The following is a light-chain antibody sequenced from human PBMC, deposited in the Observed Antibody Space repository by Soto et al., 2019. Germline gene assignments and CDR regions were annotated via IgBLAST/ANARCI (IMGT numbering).Light chain of an antibody. Sequence: QSVLTQPASVSASPGQSITISCTGTSTDIGAYKFVSWYQQHPGKAPKLMIYDVTSRPSGVSNRFSGSKSGNTASLTISGLQAEDEAEYYCCSFAGTYIHNVFGTGTKVTVL. CDR2: DVT. CDR1: STDIGAYKF. V-gene: IGLV2-14*03. CDR3: CSFAGTYIHNV. J-gene: IGLJ1*01.